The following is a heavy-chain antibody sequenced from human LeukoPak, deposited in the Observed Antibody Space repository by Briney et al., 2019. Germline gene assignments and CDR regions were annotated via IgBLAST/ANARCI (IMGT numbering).Heavy chain of an antibody. Sequence: AETLSLTCTVSSDSFSSYYWSWIRQPPGKGLEWIGYIYYSGSSNYNPSPKSRVTMSVDTSKSQFSLKVSSVTAADTAVYYCARTEYYFDHWGQGTLVTVSS. CDR2: IYYSGSS. J-gene: IGHJ4*02. D-gene: IGHD1-14*01. CDR1: SDSFSSYY. CDR3: ARTEYYFDH. V-gene: IGHV4-59*01.